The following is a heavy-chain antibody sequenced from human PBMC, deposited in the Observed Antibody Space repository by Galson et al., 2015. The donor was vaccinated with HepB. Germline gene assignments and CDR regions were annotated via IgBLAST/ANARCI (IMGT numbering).Heavy chain of an antibody. D-gene: IGHD6-19*01. CDR2: IYSGGST. CDR1: GFTVSSNY. V-gene: IGHV3-66*02. Sequence: SLRLSCAASGFTVSSNYMSWVRQAPGKGLEWVSVIYSGGSTYYADSVKGRFTISRDNSKNTLYLQMNSLRAEDTAVYYCASPPPDSSGWYADYYYGMDVWGQGTTVTVSS. J-gene: IGHJ6*02. CDR3: ASPPPDSSGWYADYYYGMDV.